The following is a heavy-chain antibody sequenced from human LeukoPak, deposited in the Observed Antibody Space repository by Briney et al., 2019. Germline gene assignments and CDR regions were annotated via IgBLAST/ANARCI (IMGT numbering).Heavy chain of an antibody. J-gene: IGHJ4*02. CDR1: GFTFSSYW. D-gene: IGHD6-13*01. V-gene: IGHV3-74*01. Sequence: GGSLRLSCAASGFTFSSYWMHWVRQAPGKGLVWVSRINSDGSSISYADSVKGRFTISRDNAKNTLYLQMNSLRAEDTAVYYCASGAAAGSLDYWGQGTLVTVSS. CDR3: ASGAAAGSLDY. CDR2: INSDGSSI.